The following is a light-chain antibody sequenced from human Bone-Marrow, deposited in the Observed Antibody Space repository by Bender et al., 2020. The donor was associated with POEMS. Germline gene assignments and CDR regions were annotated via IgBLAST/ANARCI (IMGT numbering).Light chain of an antibody. Sequence: QSALTQPASVSGSPGQSITISCTGTSSDVGGYKYVSWYQQHPGKVPKLMIYDVSNRPSGVSNRFSGSKSGNTASLTISGLQAEDEADYYCCSYTSISTWVFGGGTRVTVL. J-gene: IGLJ3*02. CDR2: DVS. CDR3: CSYTSISTWV. CDR1: SSDVGGYKY. V-gene: IGLV2-14*03.